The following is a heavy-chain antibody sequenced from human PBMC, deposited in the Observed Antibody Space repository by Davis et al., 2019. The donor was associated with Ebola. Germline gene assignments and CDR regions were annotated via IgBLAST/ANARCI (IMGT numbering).Heavy chain of an antibody. CDR2: ISAYNGNT. Sequence: ASVKVSCKASGGTFTSYGISWVRQAPGQGLEWMGWISAYNGNTNYAQKLQGRVTMTTDTSTSTAYMELRSLRSDDTAVYYCARDRGSYDYIWGSYRFAPYYFDYWGQGTLVTVSS. CDR1: GGTFTSYG. J-gene: IGHJ4*02. CDR3: ARDRGSYDYIWGSYRFAPYYFDY. V-gene: IGHV1-18*01. D-gene: IGHD3-16*02.